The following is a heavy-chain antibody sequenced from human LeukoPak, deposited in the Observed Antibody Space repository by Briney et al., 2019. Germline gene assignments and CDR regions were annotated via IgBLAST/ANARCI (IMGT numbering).Heavy chain of an antibody. CDR3: AKGYYDSSGSYFDY. D-gene: IGHD3-22*01. V-gene: IGHV3-30*02. J-gene: IGHJ4*02. CDR1: GFTFSSYG. CDR2: IRYDGSNK. Sequence: PGGSLRLSCAASGFTFSSYGMHWVRQAPGKGLEGVAFIRYDGSNKYYADSVKGRFTISRDNSKNTLYLQMNSLRAEDTAVYYCAKGYYDSSGSYFDYWGQGTLVTVSS.